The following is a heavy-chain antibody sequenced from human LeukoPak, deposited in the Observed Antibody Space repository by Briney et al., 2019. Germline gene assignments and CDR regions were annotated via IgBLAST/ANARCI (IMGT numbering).Heavy chain of an antibody. Sequence: GGSLRLSCAASGFTFSSYSMNWVRQAPGKGLEWVSSISSSSSYIYYADSVKGRFTISRDNAKNTLFLQMNSLRAEDTAVYYCARDFLWGSGSRWGQGTLVTVSS. V-gene: IGHV3-21*01. CDR1: GFTFSSYS. D-gene: IGHD3-10*01. CDR2: ISSSSSYI. J-gene: IGHJ4*02. CDR3: ARDFLWGSGSR.